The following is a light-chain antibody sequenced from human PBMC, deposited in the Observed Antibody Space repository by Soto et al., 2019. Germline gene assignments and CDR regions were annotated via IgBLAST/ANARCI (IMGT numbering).Light chain of an antibody. V-gene: IGKV3-11*01. CDR3: QQRSNWPS. CDR1: QSVSSN. Sequence: EIVMTQSPATLSASPGSRSTLSCRASQSVSSNLAWYQQKPGQAPGLLIYDASNRATGIPAWFIGSGSGTDFTLTISSLEPEDFAVYYCQQRSNWPSFCQGTRLEIK. CDR2: DAS. J-gene: IGKJ5*01.